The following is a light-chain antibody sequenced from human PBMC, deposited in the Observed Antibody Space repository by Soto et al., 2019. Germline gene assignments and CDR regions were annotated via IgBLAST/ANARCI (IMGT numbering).Light chain of an antibody. CDR3: SSYTSSSTLYV. V-gene: IGLV2-14*01. J-gene: IGLJ1*01. CDR2: GVS. CDR1: ITDIGAYNY. Sequence: QSALTQPPSASGSPGQSVTISCTGTITDIGAYNYVSWYQQHPGKAPKLLIYGVSSRPSGVSNRFSGSKSGNTASLTISGLQAEDEADYYCSSYTSSSTLYVFGTGTKVTVL.